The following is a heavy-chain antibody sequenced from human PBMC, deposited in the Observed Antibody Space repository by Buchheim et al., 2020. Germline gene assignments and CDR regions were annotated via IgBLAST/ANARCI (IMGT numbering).Heavy chain of an antibody. Sequence: QVQLVQSGAEVKRPGASVKVSCRTSGYSFIDYYIHWVRQAPGQGLEWMGRINPNSGATDYARQFRGRVTLTRDTSMNTAYMEVTGLTFDDTALYYCARDRVGPTDYWGQG. D-gene: IGHD1-26*01. CDR2: INPNSGAT. CDR3: ARDRVGPTDY. V-gene: IGHV1-2*06. CDR1: GYSFIDYY. J-gene: IGHJ4*02.